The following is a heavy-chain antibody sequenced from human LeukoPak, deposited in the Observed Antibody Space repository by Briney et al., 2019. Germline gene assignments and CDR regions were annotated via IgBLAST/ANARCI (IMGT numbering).Heavy chain of an antibody. J-gene: IGHJ6*03. CDR2: INTNGSST. D-gene: IGHD3-22*01. CDR1: GFTFSSYW. Sequence: GGSLRLSCAASGFTFSSYWMHWVRQAPGKGLVWVSRINTNGSSTSYADSVKGRFTISRDNAKNTLYLQMNSLRAEDTAVYYCATGFDYYDSSGYTYYYYYMDVWGKGTTVTVSS. CDR3: ATGFDYYDSSGYTYYYYYMDV. V-gene: IGHV3-74*01.